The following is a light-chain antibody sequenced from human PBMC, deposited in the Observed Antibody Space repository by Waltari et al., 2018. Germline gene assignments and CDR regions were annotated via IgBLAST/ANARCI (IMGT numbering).Light chain of an antibody. V-gene: IGKV3-20*01. CDR1: QSVSRT. Sequence: EIVLTQSPGTLSLSPGERATLSCRTSQSVSRTLAWYQQKPVQAPRLLIYAASSRATGIPDRFSGSGYGTDFSLTISRLEPEDFAVYYCQHYVTLPVTFGPGTKVEIK. CDR2: AAS. J-gene: IGKJ1*01. CDR3: QHYVTLPVT.